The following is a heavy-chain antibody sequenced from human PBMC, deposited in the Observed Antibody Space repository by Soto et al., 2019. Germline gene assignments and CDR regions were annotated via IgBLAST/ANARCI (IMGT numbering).Heavy chain of an antibody. CDR2: INPNSGDT. V-gene: IGHV1-2*04. D-gene: IGHD5-12*01. CDR1: GYTFTGYY. CDR3: ARHREYNGYAFDY. Sequence: QGQLVQSGAEVKKPGASVKVSCKASGYTFTGYYMHWVRQAPGQGLEWMGWINPNSGDTNYAQKFQGWVTMTRDTSISTAYMELSRLRSDDTAVYYCARHREYNGYAFDYWGQGTLVTVSS. J-gene: IGHJ4*02.